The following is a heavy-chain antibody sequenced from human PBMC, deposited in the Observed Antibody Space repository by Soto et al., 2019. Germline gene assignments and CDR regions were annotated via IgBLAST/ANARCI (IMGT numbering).Heavy chain of an antibody. Sequence: QVQLVQSGAEVKKPGASVKVSCKASGYTFSGYYLHWVRQAPGQGLEWMGWINPDTGGTNYAKKLQGRVTMTRDTSISTAYMEVNRLTSDDTAVYYCTRKVATFNFDLWGQGTLVTVSS. CDR1: GYTFSGYY. J-gene: IGHJ4*02. V-gene: IGHV1-2*02. CDR2: INPDTGGT. D-gene: IGHD5-12*01. CDR3: TRKVATFNFDL.